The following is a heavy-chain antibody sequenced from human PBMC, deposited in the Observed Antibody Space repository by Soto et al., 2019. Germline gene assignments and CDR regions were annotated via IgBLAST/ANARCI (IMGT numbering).Heavy chain of an antibody. CDR2: IYSIGNT. D-gene: IGHD6-19*01. J-gene: IGHJ6*02. V-gene: IGHV4-39*01. Sequence: QLQLRESGPGLVKPSETLSLTCTVSGASIRSGAYWGWIRQPPGKGLEWIGSIYSIGNTYYNPSLKRGVTISADTSKNQFSLNLISVTAADTAVYYCRRSSRYSTDVWGQGITVTVSS. CDR3: RRSSRYSTDV. CDR1: GASIRSGAY.